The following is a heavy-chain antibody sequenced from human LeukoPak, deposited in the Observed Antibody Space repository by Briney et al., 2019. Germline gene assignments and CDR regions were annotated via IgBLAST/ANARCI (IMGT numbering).Heavy chain of an antibody. V-gene: IGHV3-30*02. Sequence: GGSLRLSCAASGFTFDDYGMSWVRQAPGKGLEWVAFIRYDGSNKYYADSVKGRFTISRDNSKNTLYLQMNSLRAEDTAVYYCAKDRSSGYYYFDYWGQGTLVTVSS. J-gene: IGHJ4*02. CDR1: GFTFDDYG. D-gene: IGHD3-22*01. CDR3: AKDRSSGYYYFDY. CDR2: IRYDGSNK.